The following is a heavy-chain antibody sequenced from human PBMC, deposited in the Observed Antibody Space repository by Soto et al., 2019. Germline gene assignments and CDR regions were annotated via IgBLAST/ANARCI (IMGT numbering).Heavy chain of an antibody. CDR2: IFGSGGDT. V-gene: IGHV3-23*01. J-gene: IGHJ4*02. CDR1: GFTFNKYG. D-gene: IGHD3-22*01. Sequence: EVQVLESGGGLVQPGGSLRLSCAASGFTFNKYGMSWVRQAPGKGLEWVSAIFGSGGDTFYADSVKGRFTISRDNSKNTLYLQMNSLRAEDTAAYYCAKGLGPHSIQPGDCWGQGTLVTVSS. CDR3: AKGLGPHSIQPGDC.